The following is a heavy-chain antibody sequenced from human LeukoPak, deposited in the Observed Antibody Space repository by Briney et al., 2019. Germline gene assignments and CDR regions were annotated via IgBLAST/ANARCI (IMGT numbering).Heavy chain of an antibody. J-gene: IGHJ4*02. CDR1: GGSISSYY. CDR2: IYYSGST. CDR3: ARQENYSSGYFLFDH. V-gene: IGHV4-59*08. Sequence: PSETLSLTCTVSGGSISSYYWSWIRQPPGKGLEWIGYIYYSGSTNYNPSLKSRVTISVDTSKNQFSLKLSSVTAADTAVYYCARQENYSSGYFLFDHWGQGTLVTVSS. D-gene: IGHD3-22*01.